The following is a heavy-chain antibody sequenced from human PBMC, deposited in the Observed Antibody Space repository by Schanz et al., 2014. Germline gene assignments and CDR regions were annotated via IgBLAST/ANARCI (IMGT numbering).Heavy chain of an antibody. CDR3: VRDERISSGVWFDP. Sequence: EVHLVESGGGLVKPGGSLRLSCAASGFTFRNNWMHWFRQGPGKGLSWVSRIDGEGTDTRYADSVKGRFTISRDNARNMVFLQMSSLRADDTAVYYCVRDERISSGVWFDPWGQGTLVTVSS. V-gene: IGHV3-74*02. CDR2: IDGEGTDT. D-gene: IGHD3-22*01. J-gene: IGHJ5*02. CDR1: GFTFRNNW.